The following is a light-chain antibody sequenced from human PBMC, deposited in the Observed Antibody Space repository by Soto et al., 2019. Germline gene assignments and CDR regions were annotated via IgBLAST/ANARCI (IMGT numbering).Light chain of an antibody. CDR3: QQYDNLPFS. CDR1: QDISNY. V-gene: IGKV1-33*01. Sequence: DIQMTQSPSSLSASVGDRVTITCQASQDISNYLNWYQQKPGKAPKLLIYDASNLERGVPSRFSGSGSGTDSTFTISSLQPEDIATYFCQQYDNLPFSFGGGTKVEIK. CDR2: DAS. J-gene: IGKJ4*01.